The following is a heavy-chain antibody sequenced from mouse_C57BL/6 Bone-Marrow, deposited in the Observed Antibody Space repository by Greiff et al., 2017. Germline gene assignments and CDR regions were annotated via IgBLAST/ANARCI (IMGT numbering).Heavy chain of an antibody. CDR1: GFTFSSYG. Sequence: EVKLVESGGDLVKPGGSLKLSCAASGFTFSSYGMSWVRQTPGKRLEWVATISSGGSYTYYPDSVKGRFTISRDNAKNTLYLQMSSLKSEDTAMYYCARRGMDYWGQGTSVTVSS. V-gene: IGHV5-6*01. CDR2: ISSGGSYT. CDR3: ARRGMDY. J-gene: IGHJ4*01.